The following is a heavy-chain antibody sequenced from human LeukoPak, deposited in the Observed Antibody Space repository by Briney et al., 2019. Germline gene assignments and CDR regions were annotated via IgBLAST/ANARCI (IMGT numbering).Heavy chain of an antibody. D-gene: IGHD5-18*01. V-gene: IGHV4-4*09. CDR1: GDSISGFS. CDR2: IYHNGSA. Sequence: SETLSLTCTVSGDSISGFSWNWIRQPPGKGLEWIGFIYHNGSAYYNPSLKSRFAISVDSSMKHFSLKLRSVTAADTAVYYCAKSVGYLSTYNWFDPWGQGTLVIVSS. CDR3: AKSVGYLSTYNWFDP. J-gene: IGHJ5*02.